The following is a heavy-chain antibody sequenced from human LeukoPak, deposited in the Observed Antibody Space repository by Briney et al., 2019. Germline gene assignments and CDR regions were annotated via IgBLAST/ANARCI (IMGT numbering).Heavy chain of an antibody. CDR3: ARVGKQWLVLRGWFDP. CDR1: GYSISSGYY. V-gene: IGHV4-38-2*02. D-gene: IGHD6-19*01. Sequence: SETLSLTCTVSGYSISSGYYWGWIRQPPGKGLEWIGSIYHSGSTYYNPSLKSRVTISVDTSKNQFSLKLSSVTAADTAVYYCARVGKQWLVLRGWFDPWGQGTLVTVSS. CDR2: IYHSGST. J-gene: IGHJ5*02.